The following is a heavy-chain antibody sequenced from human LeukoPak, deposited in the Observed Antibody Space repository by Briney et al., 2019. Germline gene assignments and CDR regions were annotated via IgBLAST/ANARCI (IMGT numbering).Heavy chain of an antibody. Sequence: GGALRLSCAASGFTVSRNYMSWVRQPPGKGLEWVSVIYSGGTTFYADSVKGRFTISRDNSKNTLYLQMNSLRADDTAVYYCAKLKGWYGEGYFDYWGQGTVVTVSS. CDR3: AKLKGWYGEGYFDY. D-gene: IGHD3-10*01. V-gene: IGHV3-53*01. CDR1: GFTVSRNY. J-gene: IGHJ4*02. CDR2: IYSGGTT.